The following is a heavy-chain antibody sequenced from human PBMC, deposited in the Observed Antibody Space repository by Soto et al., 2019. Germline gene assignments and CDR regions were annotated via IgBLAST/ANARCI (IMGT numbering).Heavy chain of an antibody. J-gene: IGHJ6*02. V-gene: IGHV1-69*13. Sequence: GASVKVYCKASGCTFSIYAISWVRQAPGQGLEWMGGIIPIFGTANYAQNFQGRVTITADESTSTAYMEVSSLRTEDTVVYYCARPIAAAPCYYYGMDVWGQGTTVTVSS. CDR2: IIPIFGTA. CDR3: ARPIAAAPCYYYGMDV. D-gene: IGHD6-13*01. CDR1: GCTFSIYA.